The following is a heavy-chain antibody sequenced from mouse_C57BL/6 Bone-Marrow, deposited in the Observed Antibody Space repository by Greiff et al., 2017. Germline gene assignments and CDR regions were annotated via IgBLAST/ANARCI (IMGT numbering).Heavy chain of an antibody. Sequence: EVQLVESGGGLVQPGGSMKLSCVASGFTFSNYWMNWVRQSPEKGLEWVAQIRLKSDNYATHYAESVKGRFTISRDDSKSSVYLQMNNLRAEDTGIYYCTELLQFAYWGQGTLVTVSA. D-gene: IGHD2-12*01. CDR2: IRLKSDNYAT. J-gene: IGHJ3*01. CDR1: GFTFSNYW. CDR3: TELLQFAY. V-gene: IGHV6-3*01.